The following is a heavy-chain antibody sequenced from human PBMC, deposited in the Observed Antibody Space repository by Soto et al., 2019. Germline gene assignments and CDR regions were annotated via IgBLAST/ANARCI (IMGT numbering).Heavy chain of an antibody. J-gene: IGHJ5*02. CDR1: GFTFRSYA. Sequence: QVQLVESGGGVVQPGRSLRLSCAASGFTFRSYAMHRVRHAPGKGLEWVAVISYDGSNKYYADSVKGRFTISRDNSKNTLYLQMNSLRAEDTAVYYCARDPRSDPWGQGTLVTVSS. CDR2: ISYDGSNK. CDR3: ARDPRSDP. V-gene: IGHV3-30-3*01.